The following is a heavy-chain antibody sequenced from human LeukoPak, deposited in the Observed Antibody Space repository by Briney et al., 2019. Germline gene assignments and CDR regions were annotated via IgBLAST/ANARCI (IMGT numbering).Heavy chain of an antibody. CDR2: ISYDGSNK. CDR1: GFTFSSYA. CDR3: AKDQSDYAGYYFDY. Sequence: GGSLRLSCAASGFTFSSYAMHWVRQAPGKGLEWVAIISYDGSNKFYADSVKGRFTISRDNSKNALFLQMDSLRAEDTAVYYCAKDQSDYAGYYFDYWGQGTLVTVSS. J-gene: IGHJ4*02. D-gene: IGHD4-17*01. V-gene: IGHV3-30*18.